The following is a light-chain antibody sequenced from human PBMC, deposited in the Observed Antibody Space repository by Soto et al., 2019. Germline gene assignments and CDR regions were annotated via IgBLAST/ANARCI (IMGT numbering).Light chain of an antibody. CDR1: QSISSN. Sequence: EIVMTQSPATLSVSPGESATLSCRASQSISSNLAWYQQKPGQAPRLLIYGVSTRATGIPARFSGSGSGTELTLTISSLQSEDFALYFCQQYNNWPPLTFGQGTKVEIK. CDR2: GVS. V-gene: IGKV3-15*01. J-gene: IGKJ1*01. CDR3: QQYNNWPPLT.